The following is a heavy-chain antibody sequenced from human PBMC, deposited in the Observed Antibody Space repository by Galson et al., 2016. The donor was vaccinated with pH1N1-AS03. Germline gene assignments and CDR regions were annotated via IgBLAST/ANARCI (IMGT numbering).Heavy chain of an antibody. CDR1: GFTFSTYI. D-gene: IGHD4/OR15-4a*01. V-gene: IGHV3-23*01. Sequence: SLRLSCAASGFTFSTYIINWVRQTPGRGLEWVSSISASATDTYYADSVKGRFTISRDNSRDTLYLQMSNLRAEDTAVYYCARRSPWSPVPTFYFDYWGQGTLVTVSS. J-gene: IGHJ4*02. CDR2: ISASATDT. CDR3: ARRSPWSPVPTFYFDY.